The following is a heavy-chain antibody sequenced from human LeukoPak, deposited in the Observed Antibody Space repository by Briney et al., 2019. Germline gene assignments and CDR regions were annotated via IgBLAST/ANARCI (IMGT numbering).Heavy chain of an antibody. CDR1: GYTFTGYY. V-gene: IGHV1-2*02. Sequence: ASVKVSCKASGYTFTGYYMHWVRQAPGQGLEWMGWINPNSGGTNYAQKFQGRVTMTRDTSISTAYMELSRLRSDDTAVYYCARAYQRLGELSLPGYWGQGTLVTVSS. CDR2: INPNSGGT. J-gene: IGHJ4*02. CDR3: ARAYQRLGELSLPGY. D-gene: IGHD3-16*02.